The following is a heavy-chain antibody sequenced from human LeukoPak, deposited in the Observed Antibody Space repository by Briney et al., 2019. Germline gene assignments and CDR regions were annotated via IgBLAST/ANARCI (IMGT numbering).Heavy chain of an antibody. J-gene: IGHJ6*02. CDR1: GFTFSSYG. Sequence: GGSLRLSCAASGFTFSSYGMHWVRQAPGKGLEWVAVIWYDGSNKYYADSVKGRFTISRDNSKNTLYLQMSSLRAEDTAVYYCARDPPRITGFYGMDVWGQGTTVTVSS. CDR3: ARDPPRITGFYGMDV. CDR2: IWYDGSNK. V-gene: IGHV3-33*01. D-gene: IGHD1-20*01.